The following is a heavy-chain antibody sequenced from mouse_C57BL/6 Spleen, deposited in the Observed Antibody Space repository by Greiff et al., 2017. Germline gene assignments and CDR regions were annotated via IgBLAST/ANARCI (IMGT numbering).Heavy chain of an antibody. CDR3: AWGIYAMDY. CDR1: GYTFTSYW. V-gene: IGHV1-53*01. Sequence: VQRVESGTELVKPGASVKLSCKASGYTFTSYWMHWVKQRPGPGLEWIGNINPSNGGTNYNEKFKSKATLTLDKSSSTAYMQLSSLTSEDSAVYYCAWGIYAMDYWGQGTSVTVSS. J-gene: IGHJ4*01. CDR2: INPSNGGT.